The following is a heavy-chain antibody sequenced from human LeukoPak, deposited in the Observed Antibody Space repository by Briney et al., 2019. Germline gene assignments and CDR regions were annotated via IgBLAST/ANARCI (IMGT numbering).Heavy chain of an antibody. CDR2: IYHSGST. CDR1: GYSISSGYY. D-gene: IGHD1-26*01. V-gene: IGHV4-38-2*02. J-gene: IGHJ4*02. Sequence: SETLSLTCTVSGYSISSGYYWGWIRQPPGKGLEWIGSIYHSGSTYYNPSLKSRVTISVETSKNQFSLKLSSVTAADTAVYYCARMASNSGGYYWGQGTLVTVSS. CDR3: ARMASNSGGYY.